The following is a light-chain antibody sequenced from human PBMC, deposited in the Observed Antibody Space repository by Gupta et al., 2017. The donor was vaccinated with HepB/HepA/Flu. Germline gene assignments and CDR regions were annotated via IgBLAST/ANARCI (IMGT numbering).Light chain of an antibody. CDR2: YDS. V-gene: IGLV3-21*04. J-gene: IGLJ2*01. CDR3: QVWDSSSDHVV. CDR1: NIGSKS. Sequence: SSVLTQPPSASAAPGTTAMITCGGNNIGSKSVHWYQQKPGQAPVLVIYYDSDRPSGIPERFSGSNSGNTATLTISRVEAGDEADYYCQVWDSSSDHVVFGGGTKLTVL.